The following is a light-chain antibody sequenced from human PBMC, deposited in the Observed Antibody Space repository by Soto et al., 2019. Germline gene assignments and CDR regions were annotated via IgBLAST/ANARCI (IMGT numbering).Light chain of an antibody. V-gene: IGKV3-20*01. Sequence: EIVLTQFPGALSLSPGERVTLSCRASQTVSNTYVAWYQQKSGPAPKFLIYGASNRATGIPDRFSGSGSGTDFTLTISRLEPEDFAVYYCQQYGALPPTFGGGNKVEIK. CDR1: QTVSNTY. CDR2: GAS. J-gene: IGKJ4*01. CDR3: QQYGALPPT.